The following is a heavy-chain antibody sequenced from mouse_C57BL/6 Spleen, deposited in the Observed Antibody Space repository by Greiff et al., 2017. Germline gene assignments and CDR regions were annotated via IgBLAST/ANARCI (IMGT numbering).Heavy chain of an antibody. D-gene: IGHD1-1*01. CDR3: AIEDYGSSPWFAY. J-gene: IGHJ3*01. CDR1: GYTFTSYW. V-gene: IGHV1-74*01. CDR2: VHPSDSDT. Sequence: QVQLQQPGAELVKPGASVMVSCKASGYTFTSYWMHWVKQRPGQGLEWIGRVHPSDSDTTYNQKFKGKATLTVDKSSSTAFMQLSSLTSEDSAVYYCAIEDYGSSPWFAYWGQGTLVTVSA.